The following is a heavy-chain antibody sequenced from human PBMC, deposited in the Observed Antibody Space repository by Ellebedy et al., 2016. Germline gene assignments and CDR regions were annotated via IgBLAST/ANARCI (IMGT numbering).Heavy chain of an antibody. CDR3: AREFRAVAGTSYYYMDV. J-gene: IGHJ6*03. CDR1: GYTFTGYY. Sequence: ASVKVSCXASGYTFTGYYMHWVRQAPGQGLEWMGWINPNSGGTNYAQKFQGRVTMTRDTSISTAYMELSRLRSDDTAVYYCAREFRAVAGTSYYYMDVWGKGTTVTVSS. V-gene: IGHV1-2*02. D-gene: IGHD6-19*01. CDR2: INPNSGGT.